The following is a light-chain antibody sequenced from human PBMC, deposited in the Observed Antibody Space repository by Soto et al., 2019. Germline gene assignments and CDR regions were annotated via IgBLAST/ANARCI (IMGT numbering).Light chain of an antibody. CDR3: QQRSNWPIFT. V-gene: IGKV3-11*01. J-gene: IGKJ3*01. CDR2: DAS. CDR1: QSVSSY. Sequence: EIVLTQSPATLSLSPGERATLSCRASQSVSSYLAWYQQKPGQAPRLLIYDASNRATGIPARFSGSGSGTDFTLTISSREPEDFAVYYCQQRSNWPIFTFGPGTKVDSK.